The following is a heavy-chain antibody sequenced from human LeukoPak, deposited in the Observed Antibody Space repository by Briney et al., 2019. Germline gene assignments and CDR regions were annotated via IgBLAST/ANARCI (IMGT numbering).Heavy chain of an antibody. Sequence: GESLKISCKGSGYSFTSYWIGWVRQMPGKGLEWMGIIYPGDSDTRYSPSFQGQVTISADKSISAAYLQWSSLKASDTAMYYCARYPRYCSSTSCYGEMGFDYWGQGTLVTVSS. CDR3: ARYPRYCSSTSCYGEMGFDY. CDR1: GYSFTSYW. D-gene: IGHD2-2*01. J-gene: IGHJ4*02. CDR2: IYPGDSDT. V-gene: IGHV5-51*01.